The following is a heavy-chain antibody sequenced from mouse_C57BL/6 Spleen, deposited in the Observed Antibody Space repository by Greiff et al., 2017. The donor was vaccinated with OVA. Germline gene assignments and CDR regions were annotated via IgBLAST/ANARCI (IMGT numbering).Heavy chain of an antibody. CDR3: AKWLGTLGYFDD. V-gene: IGHV1-26*01. J-gene: IGHJ1*03. D-gene: IGHD3-1*01. CDR2: INANNGGT. CDR1: GFTFTDYY. Sequence: VQLQQSGPELVKPGASVKISCKASGFTFTDYYMNWVKQSHGKSLEWIGDINANNGGTSYNQKFKGKATLTVDKSSSTAYMELRSLTSEDSAVYSCAKWLGTLGYFDDWGKGTTVTVSS.